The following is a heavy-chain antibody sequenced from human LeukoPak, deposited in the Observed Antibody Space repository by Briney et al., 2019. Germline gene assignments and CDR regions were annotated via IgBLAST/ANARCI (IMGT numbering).Heavy chain of an antibody. V-gene: IGHV6-1*01. D-gene: IGHD3-10*01. Sequence: SQTLSLTCAISGDSVSSNSAAWNWVRQSPSRGLEWLGRTYYRTKWYNDYAVSLKSRITINPDTSKNQFSLQLNSVTPEDTAVYYCARARGSGSGSWDYWGQGTLVTVSS. CDR1: GDSVSSNSAA. CDR3: ARARGSGSGSWDY. J-gene: IGHJ4*02. CDR2: TYYRTKWYN.